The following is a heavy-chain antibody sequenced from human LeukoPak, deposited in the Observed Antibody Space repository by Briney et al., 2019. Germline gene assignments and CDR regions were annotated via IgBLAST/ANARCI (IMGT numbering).Heavy chain of an antibody. J-gene: IGHJ6*03. V-gene: IGHV3-33*06. CDR2: IWDNGSNK. CDR1: GFTFSIYG. D-gene: IGHD3-10*01. Sequence: GRSLRLFCAASGFTFSIYGMHWVRQSPGKGLEWVAVIWDNGSNKYYADSVKGQFTISRDNSKNTLYLQMNSLRAEDTAVYYCAKDNALVGDPEACMDVWGKGTTVTVSS. CDR3: AKDNALVGDPEACMDV.